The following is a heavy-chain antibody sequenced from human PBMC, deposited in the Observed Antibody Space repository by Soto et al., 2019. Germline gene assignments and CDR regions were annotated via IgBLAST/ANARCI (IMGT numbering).Heavy chain of an antibody. D-gene: IGHD3-22*01. CDR1: GFTFSDYY. CDR3: AKDQRITMMASAFDI. J-gene: IGHJ3*02. Sequence: GGSLRLSCAASGFTFSDYYIHWIRQAPGKGLEWVSAISGSGGSTYYADSVKGRFTISRDNSKNTLYLQMNSLRAEDTAVYYCAKDQRITMMASAFDIWGQGTMVTVSS. CDR2: ISGSGGST. V-gene: IGHV3-23*01.